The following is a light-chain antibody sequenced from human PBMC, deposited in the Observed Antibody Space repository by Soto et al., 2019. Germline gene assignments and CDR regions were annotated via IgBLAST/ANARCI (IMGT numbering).Light chain of an antibody. Sequence: DIQMTQSPSTLSASVGDRVTIRFRASRSISSWVAWYQQKPGKAPNLLIYAASSLETGVPSRFSGSGSGTEFTLTISSLQPDDFATYYCQQYNSYGTFGQGTKVDI. V-gene: IGKV1-5*01. CDR1: RSISSW. CDR3: QQYNSYGT. CDR2: AAS. J-gene: IGKJ1*01.